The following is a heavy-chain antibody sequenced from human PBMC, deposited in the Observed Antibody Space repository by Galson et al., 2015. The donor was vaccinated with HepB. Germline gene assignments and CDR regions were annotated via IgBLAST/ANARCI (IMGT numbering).Heavy chain of an antibody. CDR2: IYSSGTT. D-gene: IGHD3-10*01. Sequence: ETLSLTCTVSGGSMSSYYWSWIRQPPGKGLEWIGFIYSSGTTNYNPSLKSRITISVDTSKNQFSLKLSSVTAADTAVYYCARGGIRGGGGDYWGQGTLVTVSS. CDR1: GGSMSSYY. V-gene: IGHV4-59*01. CDR3: ARGGIRGGGGDY. J-gene: IGHJ4*02.